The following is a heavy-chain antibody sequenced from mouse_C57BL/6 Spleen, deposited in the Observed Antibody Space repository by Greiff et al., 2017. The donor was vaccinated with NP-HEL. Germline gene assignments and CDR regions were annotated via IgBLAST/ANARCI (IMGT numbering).Heavy chain of an antibody. V-gene: IGHV1-82*01. D-gene: IGHD1-1*01. CDR2: IYPGDGDT. CDR1: GYAFSSSW. Sequence: VKLLESGPELVKPGASVKISCKASGYAFSSSWMNWVKQRPGKGLEWIGRIYPGDGDTNYNGKFKGKATLTADKSSSTAYMQLSSLTSEDSAVYFCARDELGHYYGSTFDVWGTGTTVTVSS. J-gene: IGHJ1*03. CDR3: ARDELGHYYGSTFDV.